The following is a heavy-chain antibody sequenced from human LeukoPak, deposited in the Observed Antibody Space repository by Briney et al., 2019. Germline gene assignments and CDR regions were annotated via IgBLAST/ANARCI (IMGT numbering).Heavy chain of an antibody. CDR3: ARDGGSYSFDY. V-gene: IGHV4-39*07. CDR2: IYHSGST. J-gene: IGHJ4*02. CDR1: GASISDSDFF. Sequence: SETLSLTCTVSGASISDSDFFWAWVRQPPGKGLEWIGYIYHSGSTYYNPSLKSRVTISVDTSKNQFSLKLSSVTAADTAVYYCARDGGSYSFDYWGQGTLVTVSS. D-gene: IGHD1-26*01.